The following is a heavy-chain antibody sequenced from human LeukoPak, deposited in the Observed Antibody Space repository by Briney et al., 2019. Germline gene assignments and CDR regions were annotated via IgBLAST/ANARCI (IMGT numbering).Heavy chain of an antibody. J-gene: IGHJ4*02. CDR3: ARSPPRIYKVTMNGAYFDY. CDR1: GGSFSGYY. CDR2: INHSGST. V-gene: IGHV4-34*01. Sequence: KPSETLSLTCAVYGGSFSGYYWSWIRQPPGKGLEWIGEINHSGSTNYNPSLKSRVTISVDTSKNQFSLKLSSVTAADTAVYYCARSPPRIYKVTMNGAYFDYWGQGTLVTVSS. D-gene: IGHD2/OR15-2a*01.